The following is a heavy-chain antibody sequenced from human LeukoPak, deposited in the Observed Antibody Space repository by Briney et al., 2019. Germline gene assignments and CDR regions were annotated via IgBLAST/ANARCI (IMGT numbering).Heavy chain of an antibody. V-gene: IGHV1-18*01. CDR2: ISAQNGNT. CDR1: GYMFTSHG. CDR3: ARLVATIPRYDY. J-gene: IGHJ4*02. Sequence: ASVKVSCKSSGYMFTSHGIHWLRQAPGQGLEWMGWISAQNGNTNYMQQFLGRVTMTRDTSASTAYMELRSLRSDDTAVYYCARLVATIPRYDYWGQGTLVTVSS. D-gene: IGHD5-12*01.